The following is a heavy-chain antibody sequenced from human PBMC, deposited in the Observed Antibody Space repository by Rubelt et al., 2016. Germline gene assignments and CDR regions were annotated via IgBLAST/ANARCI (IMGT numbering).Heavy chain of an antibody. CDR2: ISASSRQI. V-gene: IGHV3-21*01. D-gene: IGHD1-26*01. J-gene: IGHJ4*02. CDR3: ARLTYSGSDN. CDR1: GFTFSSHS. Sequence: EVQLVESGGDSVQPGGCLRLSCEGSGFTFSSHSLDWVRQSPGRGLEWVSFISASSRQIYYADSVKGRFATSRDNAKNSLFLQTNNLRAEDTGVYDCARLTYSGSDNWGPGTLVTVSP.